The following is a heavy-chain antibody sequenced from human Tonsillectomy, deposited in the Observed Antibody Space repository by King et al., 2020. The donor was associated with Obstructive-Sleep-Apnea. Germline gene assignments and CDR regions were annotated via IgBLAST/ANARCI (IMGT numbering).Heavy chain of an antibody. CDR3: ARHGSRYSSSWSDAFDI. Sequence: QLQESGPGLVKPSETLSLACTVSGGSISSHFWSWIRQPPGKGLEWIGYIYYSGSTNYNPSLKSRVTISVATSKNQFSLKLSSVTAADTAVYYCARHGSRYSSSWSDAFDIWGQGTRVTVSS. V-gene: IGHV4-59*08. J-gene: IGHJ3*02. CDR1: GGSISSHF. D-gene: IGHD6-13*01. CDR2: IYYSGST.